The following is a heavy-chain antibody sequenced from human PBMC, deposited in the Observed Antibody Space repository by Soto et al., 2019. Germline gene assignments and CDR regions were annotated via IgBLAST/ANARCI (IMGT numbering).Heavy chain of an antibody. V-gene: IGHV5-10-1*01. D-gene: IGHD6-19*01. Sequence: GESLKISCKGSGYSVTSYWISWVRQMPGKGLERMGMIDPGESYTNYSPSFRGHVTISANKSISTSYLQWSSLRASDTAMYYCARPFDTSVWHHFWAQGTLVTVSS. CDR2: IDPGESYT. CDR3: ARPFDTSVWHHF. CDR1: GYSVTSYW. J-gene: IGHJ4*02.